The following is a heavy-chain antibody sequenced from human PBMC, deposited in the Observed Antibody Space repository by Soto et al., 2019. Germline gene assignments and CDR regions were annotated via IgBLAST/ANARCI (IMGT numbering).Heavy chain of an antibody. Sequence: ASVKVSCKASGYTFSSYGISWVRQAPGQGLEWMGWISAYNGNTNYAQKLQGRVTMTTDTSTSTAYMELRSLRSDDTAVYCCARGERYCSGGSCYLDYWGQGTLVTVSS. V-gene: IGHV1-18*01. CDR3: ARGERYCSGGSCYLDY. CDR2: ISAYNGNT. D-gene: IGHD2-15*01. J-gene: IGHJ4*02. CDR1: GYTFSSYG.